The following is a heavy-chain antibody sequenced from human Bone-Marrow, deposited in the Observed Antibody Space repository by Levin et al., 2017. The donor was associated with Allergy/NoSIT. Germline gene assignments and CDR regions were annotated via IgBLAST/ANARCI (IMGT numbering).Heavy chain of an antibody. CDR1: GFTFSSYE. V-gene: IGHV3-48*03. CDR3: ARGGRDRVTLLDY. CDR2: ISSSGSDI. D-gene: IGHD5-24*01. Sequence: GGSLRLSCAASGFTFSSYEMSLVRQAPGKGLEWVSYISSSGSDIYYADSVKGRFTITRDNPKNSLYLHVNSLRAEDTALYYCARGGRDRVTLLDYWGQGTLVTVSS. J-gene: IGHJ4*02.